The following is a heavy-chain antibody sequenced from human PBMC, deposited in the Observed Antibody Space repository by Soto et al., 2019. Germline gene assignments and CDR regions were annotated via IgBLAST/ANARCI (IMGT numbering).Heavy chain of an antibody. Sequence: ASVKVSCKASGYTFTSYGISWVRQAPGQGLEWMGWISAYSGNTGYAQKFQGRVTMTRNTSISTAYMELSSLRSEDTAVYYCARADYGSGSYYIPDAFDIWGQGTMVNVSS. CDR3: ARADYGSGSYYIPDAFDI. D-gene: IGHD3-10*01. J-gene: IGHJ3*02. CDR1: GYTFTSYG. CDR2: ISAYSGNT. V-gene: IGHV1-8*02.